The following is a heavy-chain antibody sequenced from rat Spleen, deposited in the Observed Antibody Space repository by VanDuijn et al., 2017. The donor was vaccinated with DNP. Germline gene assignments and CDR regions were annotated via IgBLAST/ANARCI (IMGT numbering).Heavy chain of an antibody. CDR2: ISSTGDNT. CDR1: GFIFSNYW. V-gene: IGHV5-31*01. CDR3: ARSDSYGFPY. J-gene: IGHJ3*01. D-gene: IGHD1-2*01. Sequence: EVQLVESGGGPVQPGRSLKLSCVASGFIFSNYWMTWIRQAPGKGLEWVASISSTGDNTYYSDSVKGRFTVSRDNAKSTLYLQMDSLRSEDTATYYCARSDSYGFPYWGQGTLVTVSS.